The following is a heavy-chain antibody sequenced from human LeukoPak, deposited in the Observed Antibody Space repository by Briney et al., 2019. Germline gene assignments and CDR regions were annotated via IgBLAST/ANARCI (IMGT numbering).Heavy chain of an antibody. CDR3: TRGGNRHLRVRGYGDYVFDY. D-gene: IGHD4-17*01. V-gene: IGHV1-8*01. J-gene: IGHJ4*02. CDR1: GYTFTSYD. Sequence: GASVKVSCKASGYTFTSYDINWVRQATGQGLEWMGWMNPNSGNTGYAQKFQGRVTMTRNTSISTAYMELSSLRSEDTAVYYCTRGGNRHLRVRGYGDYVFDYWGQGTLVTVSS. CDR2: MNPNSGNT.